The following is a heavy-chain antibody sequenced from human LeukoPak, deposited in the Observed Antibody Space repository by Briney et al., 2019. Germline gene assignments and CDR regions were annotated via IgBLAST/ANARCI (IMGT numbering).Heavy chain of an antibody. V-gene: IGHV3-23*01. CDR1: GFTFSSYG. J-gene: IGHJ4*02. CDR3: IRTGALSWYGGY. Sequence: GGSLRLSCAASGFTFSSYGMSWVRQAPGKGLEWVSAISGSGGSTYYADSVKGRFTISRDNSKNTLYLQMNSLRAEDTAVYYCIRTGALSWYGGYWGQGTLVTVSS. D-gene: IGHD6-13*01. CDR2: ISGSGGST.